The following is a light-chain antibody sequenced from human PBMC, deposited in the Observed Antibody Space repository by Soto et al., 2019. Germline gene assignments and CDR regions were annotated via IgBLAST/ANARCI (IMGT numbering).Light chain of an antibody. CDR3: QQSYSIPLT. J-gene: IGKJ1*01. CDR1: QSISIY. CDR2: AAS. Sequence: DIQMTQSPSSLSASVGDRVTITCRASQSISIYLNWYQQKPGKAPKVLIYAASNLQSGVPSRFSGSGSGTDFTLTISSLQPEDFATYYCQQSYSIPLTFGQGTKVEIK. V-gene: IGKV1-39*01.